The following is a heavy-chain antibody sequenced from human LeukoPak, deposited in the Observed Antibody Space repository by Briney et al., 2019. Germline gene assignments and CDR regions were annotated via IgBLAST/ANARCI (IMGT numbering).Heavy chain of an antibody. CDR3: ARGRVYFRYLTSLRGVIPFDS. D-gene: IGHD3-10*01. V-gene: IGHV4-59*12. J-gene: IGHJ4*02. CDR2: INYIGST. Sequence: PSETLSLTCSVSGASISRFYWVWFRHPPGKGLGWIGFINYIGSTNYSPSLKSRVTISVDTSKNQFSLRLSSVTAADTAIYYCARGRVYFRYLTSLRGVIPFDSWGQGTPVIVSS. CDR1: GASISRFY.